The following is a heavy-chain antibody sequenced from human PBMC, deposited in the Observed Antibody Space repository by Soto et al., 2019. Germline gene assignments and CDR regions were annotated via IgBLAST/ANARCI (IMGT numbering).Heavy chain of an antibody. V-gene: IGHV4-31*03. Sequence: PSETLSLTCTVSGDSISSGSYYWNWIRQHPGKGLEWIGYMYDSGSTYYNPSLKSRITISRDTSKNQFSLRLSSVTAAATAMYYCARDNPAVGRPWFDPWGQGILVTVSS. CDR3: ARDNPAVGRPWFDP. CDR2: MYDSGST. CDR1: GDSISSGSYY. J-gene: IGHJ5*02. D-gene: IGHD1-26*01.